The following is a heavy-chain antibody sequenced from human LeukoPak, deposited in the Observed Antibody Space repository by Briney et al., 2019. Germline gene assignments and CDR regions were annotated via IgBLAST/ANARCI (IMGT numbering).Heavy chain of an antibody. CDR2: IYYSGST. J-gene: IGHJ6*03. Sequence: PSETLSLTCTVSGGSISSYYWSWIRQPPGKGLEWIGYIYYSGSTNYNPSLKSRVTISVDTSKNQFSLKLSSVTAADTAVYYCARGYCTNGVCYTAYYYYMDVWGKGTTVTVSS. CDR1: GGSISSYY. D-gene: IGHD2-8*01. CDR3: ARGYCTNGVCYTAYYYYMDV. V-gene: IGHV4-59*01.